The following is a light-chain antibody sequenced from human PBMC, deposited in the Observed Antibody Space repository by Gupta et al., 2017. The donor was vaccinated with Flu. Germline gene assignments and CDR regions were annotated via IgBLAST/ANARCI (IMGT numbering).Light chain of an antibody. J-gene: IGKJ2*01. CDR3: QQYDSWPQS. CDR1: QRVSVN. Sequence: IVMTQSPATLSVSPGETVTLSCRTSQRVSVNVAWYQQKPGQAPRLLIYGASTRATGVPARFSGSGSGTGFTLTIDSLQSEDFAVYDCQQYDSWPQSFGQGSKVEIK. V-gene: IGKV3-15*01. CDR2: GAS.